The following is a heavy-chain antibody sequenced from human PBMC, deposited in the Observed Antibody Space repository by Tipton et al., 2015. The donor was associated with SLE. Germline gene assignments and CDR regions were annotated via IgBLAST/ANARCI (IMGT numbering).Heavy chain of an antibody. D-gene: IGHD1-26*01. V-gene: IGHV4-39*07. J-gene: IGHJ4*02. CDR1: GGSISSSGYY. CDR3: ARHGTARSPFDY. Sequence: TLSLTCSVSGGSISSSGYYWGWIRQPPGKGLEWIGTIYYSGGTSYNPSLKSRVTISVDTSKNQFSLKLNSVTAGDTAVYYCARHGTARSPFDYLGQGTLVTVSS. CDR2: IYYSGGT.